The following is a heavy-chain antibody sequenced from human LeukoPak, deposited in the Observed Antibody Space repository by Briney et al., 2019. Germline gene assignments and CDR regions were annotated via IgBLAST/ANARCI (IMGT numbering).Heavy chain of an antibody. J-gene: IGHJ6*02. CDR3: ASTGTGEDYYYYGMDV. V-gene: IGHV4-31*03. D-gene: IGHD1-1*01. CDR1: GGSISSGGYY. Sequence: PSETLSLTCTVSGGSISSGGYYWSWIRQHPRKGLEWIGYIYYSGSTYYNPSLKSRVTISVDTSKNQFSLKLSSVTAADTAVYYCASTGTGEDYYYYGMDVWGQGTTVTVSS. CDR2: IYYSGST.